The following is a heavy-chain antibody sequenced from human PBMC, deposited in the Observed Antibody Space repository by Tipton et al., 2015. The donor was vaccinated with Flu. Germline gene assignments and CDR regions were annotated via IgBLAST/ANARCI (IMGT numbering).Heavy chain of an antibody. J-gene: IGHJ5*01. CDR1: GDSIASPYF. Sequence: TLSLTCSVSGDSIASPYFWGWIRQPPGKGLEWIGNVRQAGSPYYNPSLRSRLSISLDRPKNQFSLRPTSVTAADTAVYYCARDRWEYIRGFDSWGQGTLVTVSP. CDR2: VRQAGSP. V-gene: IGHV4-38-2*02. CDR3: ARDRWEYIRGFDS. D-gene: IGHD2/OR15-2a*01.